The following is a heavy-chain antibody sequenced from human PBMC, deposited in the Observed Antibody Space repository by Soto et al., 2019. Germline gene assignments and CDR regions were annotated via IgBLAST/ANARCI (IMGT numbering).Heavy chain of an antibody. J-gene: IGHJ6*02. V-gene: IGHV1-2*04. CDR3: ARPTGGYFDWLASYGMDV. CDR2: INPNSGGT. Sequence: SVKVSCKASGYTFTGYYMHWVRQAPGQGLEWMGWINPNSGGTNYAQKFQGWVTMTRDTSISTAYMELSRLRSDDTAVYYCARPTGGYFDWLASYGMDVWGQGNPVTVS. D-gene: IGHD3-9*01. CDR1: GYTFTGYY.